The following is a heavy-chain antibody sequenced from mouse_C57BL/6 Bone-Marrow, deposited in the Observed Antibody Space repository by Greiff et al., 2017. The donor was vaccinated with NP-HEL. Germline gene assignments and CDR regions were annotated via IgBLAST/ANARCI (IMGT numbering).Heavy chain of an antibody. J-gene: IGHJ3*01. CDR2: INPSSGYT. V-gene: IGHV1-4*01. D-gene: IGHD2-4*01. CDR1: GYTFTSYT. Sequence: QVQLQQSGAELARPGASVKMSCKASGYTFTSYTMHWVKQRPGQGLEWIGYINPSSGYTKYNQKFKDKATLTADKSSSTAYIQLSSLTSANSAVYYCAREGYDYDCRFAYWDQGALVTVSA. CDR3: AREGYDYDCRFAY.